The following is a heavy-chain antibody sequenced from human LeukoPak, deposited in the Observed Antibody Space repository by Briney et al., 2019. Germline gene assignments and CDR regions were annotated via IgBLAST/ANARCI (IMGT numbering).Heavy chain of an antibody. V-gene: IGHV3-9*01. D-gene: IGHD3-22*01. J-gene: IGHJ3*02. Sequence: GGSLRLSCAASGFTFYDYAMHWVRQAPGKGLEWVSGISWKSGSIAYTDSVQGRSTISRDNAKNSLYLQMNSLRPEDTALYYCAKGLVVVITHPFDIWGQGTMVTVSS. CDR2: ISWKSGSI. CDR3: AKGLVVVITHPFDI. CDR1: GFTFYDYA.